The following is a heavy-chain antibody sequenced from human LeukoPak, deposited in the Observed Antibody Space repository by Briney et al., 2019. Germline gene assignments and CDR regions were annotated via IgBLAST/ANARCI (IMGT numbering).Heavy chain of an antibody. D-gene: IGHD1-26*01. J-gene: IGHJ3*02. Sequence: PSETLSLTCTVSGGSISSSSYYWGWIRQPPGKGLEWIGSIYYSGSTYYNPSLKSRVTISVDTSKNQFSLKLSSVTAADTAVYYCASSNSDEDAFDIWGQGTMVTVSS. V-gene: IGHV4-39*07. CDR2: IYYSGST. CDR3: ASSNSDEDAFDI. CDR1: GGSISSSSYY.